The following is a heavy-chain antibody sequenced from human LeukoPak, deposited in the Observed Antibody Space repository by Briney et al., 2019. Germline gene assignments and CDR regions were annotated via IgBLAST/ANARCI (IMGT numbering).Heavy chain of an antibody. Sequence: GESLKISCKGSGYSFTSYWIGWVRQMPGKGLEWMGIIYPGDSDTRYSPSFQGQVTISADKSISTAYPQWSSLKASDTAMYYCARGKTYYYDSSGYYGVHDAFDIWGQGTMVTVSS. V-gene: IGHV5-51*01. D-gene: IGHD3-22*01. CDR3: ARGKTYYYDSSGYYGVHDAFDI. CDR2: IYPGDSDT. J-gene: IGHJ3*02. CDR1: GYSFTSYW.